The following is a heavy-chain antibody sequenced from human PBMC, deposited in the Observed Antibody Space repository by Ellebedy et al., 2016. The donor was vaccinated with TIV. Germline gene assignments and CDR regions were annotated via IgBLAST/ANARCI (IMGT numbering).Heavy chain of an antibody. CDR3: ARDKYTKEGFDP. D-gene: IGHD2-8*01. J-gene: IGHJ5*02. Sequence: AASVKVSCKVSGYTLTELSMHWVRQAPGKGLEWMGWINPNSGGTNYAQKFQGWVTLTRDTSISTAYMELSRLTSDDTAIYYCARDKYTKEGFDPWGQGTLVTVSS. CDR2: INPNSGGT. V-gene: IGHV1-2*04. CDR1: GYTLTELS.